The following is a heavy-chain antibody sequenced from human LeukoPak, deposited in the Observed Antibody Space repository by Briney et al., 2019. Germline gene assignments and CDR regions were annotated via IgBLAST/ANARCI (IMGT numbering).Heavy chain of an antibody. V-gene: IGHV4-59*08. CDR1: GGSISSYY. D-gene: IGHD3-10*01. CDR3: VRHYYGSGSYRFDP. CDR2: IYDSGS. J-gene: IGHJ5*02. Sequence: SETLSLTWTVSGGSISSYYWSWIRQPPGRGLEWIGYIYDSGSNYNPSLKSRVTISIDTSKNQFSLQLSSVTAAHTDVYYCVRHYYGSGSYRFDPWGQGTLVTVSS.